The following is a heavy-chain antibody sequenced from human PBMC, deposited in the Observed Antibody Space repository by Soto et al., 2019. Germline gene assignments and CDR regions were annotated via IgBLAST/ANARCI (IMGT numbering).Heavy chain of an antibody. D-gene: IGHD6-13*01. J-gene: IGHJ6*02. V-gene: IGHV1-69*01. CDR2: IIPIFGTE. CDR3: ARDRIAGSKYYYGMDV. Sequence: QVQLVQSGAEVKKPGSSVRVSCKASGGTFSSYAISWVRQAPGQGREWMGGIIPIFGTENYAQKFQGRVTITADESTSTADMELSSLRSEDTAVYYCARDRIAGSKYYYGMDVWGQGTTVTVSS. CDR1: GGTFSSYA.